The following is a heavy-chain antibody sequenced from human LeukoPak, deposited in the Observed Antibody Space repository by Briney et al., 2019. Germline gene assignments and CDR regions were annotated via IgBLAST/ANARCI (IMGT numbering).Heavy chain of an antibody. CDR2: IYYSGST. CDR1: GGSVSSGSYY. Sequence: PSETLSLTCTVPGGSVSSGSYYWSWIRQPPGKGLEWIGYIYYSGSTNYNPSLKSRVTISVDTSKNQFSLKLSSVTAADTAVYYCARDGSYSSGWGIDYWGQGTLVTVSS. CDR3: ARDGSYSSGWGIDY. V-gene: IGHV4-61*01. D-gene: IGHD6-19*01. J-gene: IGHJ4*02.